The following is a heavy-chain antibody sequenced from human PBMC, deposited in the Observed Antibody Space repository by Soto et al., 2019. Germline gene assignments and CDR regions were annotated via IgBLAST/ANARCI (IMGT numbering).Heavy chain of an antibody. CDR1: GYTFTSYG. Sequence: GASVKVSCKASGYTFTSYGISWVRQAPGQGLEWMGWISAYNGNTNYAQKLQDRVTMTGNTSITTAYMELSGLRSEDTAVYYCVRGRVMITFGVVIVIDYWGQGSPVTVSS. CDR3: VRGRVMITFGVVIVIDY. D-gene: IGHD3-16*02. CDR2: ISAYNGNT. V-gene: IGHV1-18*01. J-gene: IGHJ4*02.